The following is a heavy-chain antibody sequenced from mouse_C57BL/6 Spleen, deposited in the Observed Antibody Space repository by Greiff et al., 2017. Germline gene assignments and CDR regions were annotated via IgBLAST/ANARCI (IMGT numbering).Heavy chain of an antibody. V-gene: IGHV5-6*01. CDR2: ISSGGSDT. Sequence: EVQGVESGGDLVKPGGSLKLSCAASGFTFSSYGMSWVRQTPDKRLEWVATISSGGSDTYYPDSVKGRFTISRDNAKNTLYLQMSSLKSEDTAMYDCARHGGCPDYWGQGTSVTVSS. CDR3: ARHGGCPDY. D-gene: IGHD3-3*01. CDR1: GFTFSSYG. J-gene: IGHJ4*01.